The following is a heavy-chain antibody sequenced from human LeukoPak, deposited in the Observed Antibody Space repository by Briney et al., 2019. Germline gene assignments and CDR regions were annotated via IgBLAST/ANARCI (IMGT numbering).Heavy chain of an antibody. J-gene: IGHJ5*02. CDR3: ARGAGGYYDSSGYYH. Sequence: ASVKVSCKASGYTFTGYYMHWVRQAPGQGLEWMGWMNPNSGNTGYAQKFQGRVTMTRNTSISTAYMELSSLRSEDTAVYYCARGAGGYYDSSGYYHWGQGTLVTVSS. D-gene: IGHD3-22*01. CDR2: MNPNSGNT. CDR1: GYTFTGYY. V-gene: IGHV1-8*02.